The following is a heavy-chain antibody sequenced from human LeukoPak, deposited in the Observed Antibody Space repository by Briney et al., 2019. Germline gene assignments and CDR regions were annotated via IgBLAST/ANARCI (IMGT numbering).Heavy chain of an antibody. CDR3: ARGGRYDSSGYLHYFDH. CDR1: GFTFSSYG. D-gene: IGHD3-22*01. CDR2: ISYDGSNK. V-gene: IGHV3-30*03. Sequence: GGSLRLSCAASGFTFSSYGMHWVRQAPGKGLEWVAVISYDGSNKYYADSVKGRFTISRDNSKNTLYLQMNSLRAEDTAVYYCARGGRYDSSGYLHYFDHWGQGTLVTVSS. J-gene: IGHJ4*02.